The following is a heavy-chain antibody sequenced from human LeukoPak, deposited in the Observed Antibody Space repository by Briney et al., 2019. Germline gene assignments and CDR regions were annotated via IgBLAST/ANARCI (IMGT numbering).Heavy chain of an antibody. Sequence: SQTLSLTCAISGDSVSSNSATWNWIRQSPSRGLEWLGRTYYRSKWYNDYAASVKSRITIRPDTSKNQFSLQLNSVTPEDTAVYYCARDGMAVAVGYFDLWGRGTLVTVSS. V-gene: IGHV6-1*01. CDR1: GDSVSSNSAT. D-gene: IGHD6-19*01. CDR2: TYYRSKWYN. J-gene: IGHJ2*01. CDR3: ARDGMAVAVGYFDL.